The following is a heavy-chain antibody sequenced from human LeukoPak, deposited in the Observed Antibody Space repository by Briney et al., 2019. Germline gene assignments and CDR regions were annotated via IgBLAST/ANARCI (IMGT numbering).Heavy chain of an antibody. CDR2: LYYSGST. V-gene: IGHV4-39*01. Sequence: SETLSLTCTVSGGSISSSSYHWGWIRLPPGKGLEWIGNLYYSGSTYYNPSLKSRVTISVDRSKNQFSLKLNSVTASDTAVYYCARRHDGEFDYWGQGTLVTVSS. D-gene: IGHD3-10*01. CDR3: ARRHDGEFDY. J-gene: IGHJ4*02. CDR1: GGSISSSSYH.